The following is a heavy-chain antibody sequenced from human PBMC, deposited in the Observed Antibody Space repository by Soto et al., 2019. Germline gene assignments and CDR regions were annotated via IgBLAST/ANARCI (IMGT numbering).Heavy chain of an antibody. V-gene: IGHV4-39*01. Sequence: QLQLQESGPGLVKPSETLSLTCTVSGGSISSSSYYWGWIRQPPGKGLEWIGSIYYSGSTYYNPSLKRRVTISVDTSKNQFSLKLSSVTAADTAVYYCARQESGYYDSSGYYPDAFAIWGQGTMVTVSS. J-gene: IGHJ3*02. CDR2: IYYSGST. CDR3: ARQESGYYDSSGYYPDAFAI. CDR1: GGSISSSSYY. D-gene: IGHD3-22*01.